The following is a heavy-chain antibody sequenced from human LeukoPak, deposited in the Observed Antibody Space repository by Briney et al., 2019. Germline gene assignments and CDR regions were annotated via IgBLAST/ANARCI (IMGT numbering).Heavy chain of an antibody. CDR2: ISSSSSYI. Sequence: GGSLRLSCAASGFTFSSYSMNWVRQAPGKGLEWVSSISSSSSYIYYADSVKGRFTISRDNAKNSLYLQMNSLRAEDTAVYYCARDFIGDYGGKRNPFDYWGQGTLVTVSS. D-gene: IGHD4-23*01. J-gene: IGHJ4*02. CDR1: GFTFSSYS. CDR3: ARDFIGDYGGKRNPFDY. V-gene: IGHV3-21*01.